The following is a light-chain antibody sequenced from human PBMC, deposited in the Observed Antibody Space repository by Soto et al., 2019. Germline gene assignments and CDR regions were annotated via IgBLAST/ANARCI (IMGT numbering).Light chain of an antibody. V-gene: IGKV3-15*01. Sequence: EIVMTQSPATLSVSPGERATLSCRASQTVSSNLAWYQQKPGQAPRLLIYGASTRATGVPARFSGSGSGTEFTLTISSLQSEDFAVYCCQQYNYWPRTFGQGTKVEIK. CDR1: QTVSSN. CDR3: QQYNYWPRT. CDR2: GAS. J-gene: IGKJ1*01.